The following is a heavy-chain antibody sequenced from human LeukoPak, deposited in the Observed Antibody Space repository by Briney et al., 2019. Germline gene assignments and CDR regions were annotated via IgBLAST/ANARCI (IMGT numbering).Heavy chain of an antibody. CDR2: IYTSGST. D-gene: IGHD3-10*01. Sequence: SETLSLTCTGSGGSISSYYWSWIRQPAGKGLEWIGRIYTSGSTNYKPSLKSRVTMSVDTSKNEFSLKLSSVTAADTAVYYCARVQWGFGELSCFDYWGQGTLVTVSS. V-gene: IGHV4-4*07. CDR1: GGSISSYY. J-gene: IGHJ4*02. CDR3: ARVQWGFGELSCFDY.